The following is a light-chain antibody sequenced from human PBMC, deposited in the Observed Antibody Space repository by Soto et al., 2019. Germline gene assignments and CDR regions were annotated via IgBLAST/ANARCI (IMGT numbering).Light chain of an antibody. V-gene: IGLV2-23*02. CDR1: SSDVGSYNL. CDR3: WSYAGSSTFFYV. Sequence: QSVLTQSASVSGSPGQSITISCTGTSSDVGSYNLVSRYQQHPGKAPKLMIYEVTKRPSGVSNRFSGSKSGNTASLTISGLQAEDEADYYCWSYAGSSTFFYVFGSGTKVTVL. J-gene: IGLJ1*01. CDR2: EVT.